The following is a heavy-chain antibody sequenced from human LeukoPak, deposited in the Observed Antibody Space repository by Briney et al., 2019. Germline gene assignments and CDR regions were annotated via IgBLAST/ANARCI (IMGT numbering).Heavy chain of an antibody. D-gene: IGHD2-8*01. CDR2: INPNSGGT. V-gene: IGHV1-2*02. Sequence: ASVKVSCKASGYTFTSYHMHWVRQAPGQGLEWMGWINPNSGGTNYAQKFQGRVTMTRDKSISTAYMELYSLRSDDTAVYYCARDPPGVRYGRPIFDFWGQGTLVTVSS. CDR3: ARDPPGVRYGRPIFDF. CDR1: GYTFTSYH. J-gene: IGHJ4*02.